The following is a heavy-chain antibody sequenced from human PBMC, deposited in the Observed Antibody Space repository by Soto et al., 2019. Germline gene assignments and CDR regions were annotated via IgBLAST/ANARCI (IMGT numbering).Heavy chain of an antibody. CDR2: ISGSGGST. V-gene: IGHV3-23*01. CDR1: GFTFSSYA. J-gene: IGHJ5*02. CDR3: AKDLDSSSWYDWFDP. D-gene: IGHD6-13*01. Sequence: EVQLLESGGGLVQPGGSLRLSCAASGFTFSSYAMSWVRQAQGKGREWVSAISGSGGSTYYADSVKGRFTISRDNSKNTLYLQMNSLRAEDTAVYYCAKDLDSSSWYDWFDPWGQGTLVTVSS.